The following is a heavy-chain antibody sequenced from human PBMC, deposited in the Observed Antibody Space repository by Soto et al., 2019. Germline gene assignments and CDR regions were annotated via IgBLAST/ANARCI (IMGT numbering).Heavy chain of an antibody. CDR2: VYYSGST. D-gene: IGHD1-1*01. Sequence: SETLSLTCTVSGGSISSVGYYWSWIRQLPGKGLEWIGYVYYSGSTYYNPSLKSRVTISVDTSKNQFSLKLSSVTAADTAVYYCARDWNRDAFDSWGQGTMVTVSS. CDR1: GGSISSVGYY. CDR3: ARDWNRDAFDS. V-gene: IGHV4-31*03. J-gene: IGHJ3*02.